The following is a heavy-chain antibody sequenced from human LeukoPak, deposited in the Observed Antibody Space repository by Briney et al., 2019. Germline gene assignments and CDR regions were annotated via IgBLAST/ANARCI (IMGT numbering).Heavy chain of an antibody. CDR2: INHSGST. V-gene: IGHV4-34*01. Sequence: SETLSLTCGVYGGSFSGYYWSWIRQPPGKGLEWLGEINHSGSTNSNPSLKSRVTISVDTSKNQFSLKVNSMTAADTAVYYCARRQLRLHWFDPWGQGTLVTVSS. J-gene: IGHJ5*02. CDR1: GGSFSGYY. CDR3: ARRQLRLHWFDP. D-gene: IGHD5-18*01.